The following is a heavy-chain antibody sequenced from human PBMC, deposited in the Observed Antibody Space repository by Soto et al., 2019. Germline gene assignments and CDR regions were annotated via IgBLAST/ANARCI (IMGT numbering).Heavy chain of an antibody. Sequence: SETLSLTCAVYGGSFSGYYWSWIRQPPGKGLEWIGEINHSGSTNYNPSLKSRVTISVDTSKNQFSLKLSSVTAADTAVYYCARGLSRGYSYGYVYWGQGTLVTVSS. CDR3: ARGLSRGYSYGYVY. V-gene: IGHV4-34*01. CDR1: GGSFSGYY. CDR2: INHSGST. J-gene: IGHJ4*02. D-gene: IGHD5-18*01.